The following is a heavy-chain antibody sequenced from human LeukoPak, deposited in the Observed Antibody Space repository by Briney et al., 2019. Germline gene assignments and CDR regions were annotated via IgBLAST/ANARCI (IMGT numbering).Heavy chain of an antibody. CDR1: GGSFSSGGYY. Sequence: SETLSLTCTVSGGSFSSGGYYWSWIRQHPGKGLEWIGYIYYSGSTNYNPSLKSRVTISVDTSKNQFSLKLSSVTAADTAVYYCARGAYYYDSSGYYPPDYWGQGTLVTVSS. CDR2: IYYSGST. D-gene: IGHD3-22*01. V-gene: IGHV4-61*08. J-gene: IGHJ4*02. CDR3: ARGAYYYDSSGYYPPDY.